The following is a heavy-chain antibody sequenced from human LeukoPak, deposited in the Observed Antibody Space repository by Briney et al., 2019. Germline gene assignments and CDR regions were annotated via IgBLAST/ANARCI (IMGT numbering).Heavy chain of an antibody. D-gene: IGHD3-10*01. CDR1: GYTFTGYY. CDR3: ARAVGGDGSGSL. Sequence: GASVKVSCKASGYTFTGYYMHWVRQAPGQGLEWMGWINPNSGATTYAQNFQGRVTMTRDTSISTAYMELSRLRSDDTAVYYCARAVGGDGSGSLWGPGTLVTVSS. J-gene: IGHJ4*02. V-gene: IGHV1-2*02. CDR2: INPNSGAT.